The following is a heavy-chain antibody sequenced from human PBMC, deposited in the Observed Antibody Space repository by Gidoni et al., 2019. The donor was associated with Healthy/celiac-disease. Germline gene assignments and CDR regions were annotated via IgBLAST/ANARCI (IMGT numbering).Heavy chain of an antibody. D-gene: IGHD3-10*01. V-gene: IGHV1-18*01. Sequence: QVQLVQSGAAVKTPGASVKVCCTASGYTFTSYGISWVRQAPGQGLELMGWISAYNGNTNYAQKLQGRVTMTTATSTSTAYMELRSLRSDDTAVYYCARDPEDYYGSGSCWFDPWGQGTLVTVSS. CDR1: GYTFTSYG. CDR3: ARDPEDYYGSGSCWFDP. J-gene: IGHJ5*02. CDR2: ISAYNGNT.